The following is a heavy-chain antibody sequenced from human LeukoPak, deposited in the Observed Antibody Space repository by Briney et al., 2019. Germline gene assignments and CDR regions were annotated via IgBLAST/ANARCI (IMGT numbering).Heavy chain of an antibody. J-gene: IGHJ4*02. CDR3: ARAGWYTLDN. D-gene: IGHD2-15*01. CDR1: GGSFSNYY. CDR2: IHHSGST. Sequence: ETLSLTCAVYGGSFSNYYWSWIRQPPGKGLEWIGEIHHSGSTYYNPSLKSRVTISVDTSKNQFSLKMSSMTAADTAVYYCARAGWYTLDNWGQGTLVTVSS. V-gene: IGHV4-34*01.